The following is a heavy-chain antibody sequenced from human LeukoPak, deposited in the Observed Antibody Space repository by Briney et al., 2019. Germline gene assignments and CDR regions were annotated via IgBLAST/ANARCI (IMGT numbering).Heavy chain of an antibody. D-gene: IGHD3-9*01. J-gene: IGHJ4*02. CDR2: IVPIFGTA. CDR3: ARDDILTGYYSFDY. Sequence: GASVKVSCKASGGTFNSYAISWVRQAPGQGLEWMGGIVPIFGTANYAQKLQGRVTITADKSTSTAYMELSSLRSEDTAVYYCARDDILTGYYSFDYWGQGTLVTVSS. V-gene: IGHV1-69*06. CDR1: GGTFNSYA.